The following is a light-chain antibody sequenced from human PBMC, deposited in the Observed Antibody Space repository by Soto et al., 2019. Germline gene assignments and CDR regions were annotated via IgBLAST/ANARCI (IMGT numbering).Light chain of an antibody. CDR1: QSISSN. CDR2: GAS. Sequence: EIVMTQSPATLSVSPGERATLSCSTSQSISSNLDWNQQKPGQAPRNLSYGASTRATGIPARFSGSGSGTEFTLTISSLQSEDFAVYYCQQYNNWPLYTFGQGTTLEIK. J-gene: IGKJ2*01. V-gene: IGKV3-15*01. CDR3: QQYNNWPLYT.